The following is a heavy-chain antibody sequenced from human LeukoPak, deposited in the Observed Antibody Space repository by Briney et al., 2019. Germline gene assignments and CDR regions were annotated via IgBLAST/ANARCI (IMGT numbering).Heavy chain of an antibody. V-gene: IGHV1-18*01. CDR1: GYTFTSYG. CDR3: ARDPCSSTSCPNNWFDP. D-gene: IGHD2-2*01. J-gene: IGHJ5*02. CDR2: ISTYSGNA. Sequence: GASVKVSCKASGYTFTSYGTSWVRQAPGQGLEWMGWISTYSGNANYAQNLQGRVTMTTDTYTSTAYMELRSLRSDDTAVYYCARDPCSSTSCPNNWFDPWGQGTRVTVSS.